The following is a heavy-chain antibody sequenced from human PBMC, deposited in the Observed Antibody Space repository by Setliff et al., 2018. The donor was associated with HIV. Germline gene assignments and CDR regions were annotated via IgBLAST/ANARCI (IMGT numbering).Heavy chain of an antibody. Sequence: ASVKVSCKTSGYKFNIFGVSWVRQAPGQGLEWMGWISGNNRITYYAQNFQSRVTLTTDTSTSTSNMELRSLRSDDTAVYYCATCRHRPSNWFDPWGQGTVVTV. V-gene: IGHV1-18*01. CDR1: GYKFNIFG. J-gene: IGHJ5*02. CDR2: ISGNNRIT. CDR3: ATCRHRPSNWFDP.